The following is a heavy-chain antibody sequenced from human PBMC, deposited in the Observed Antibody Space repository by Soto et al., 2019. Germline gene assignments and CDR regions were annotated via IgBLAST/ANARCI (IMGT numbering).Heavy chain of an antibody. J-gene: IGHJ6*02. CDR2: IIPIFGTA. D-gene: IGHD5-12*01. CDR1: GGTFSSYA. Sequence: QVQLVQSGAEVKKPGSSVKVSCKASGGTFSSYAISWVRQAPGQGLEWMGGIIPIFGTANYAQKFQGRVTITADESTSTAYMELSSPRPDDTAVYYCARDKSCYIVAGHYYYGRAVWGQRTTVTVSS. CDR3: ARDKSCYIVAGHYYYGRAV. V-gene: IGHV1-69*12.